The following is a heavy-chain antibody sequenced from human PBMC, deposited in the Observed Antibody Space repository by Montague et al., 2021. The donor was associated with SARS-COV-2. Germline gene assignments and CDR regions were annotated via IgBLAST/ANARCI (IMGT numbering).Heavy chain of an antibody. J-gene: IGHJ4*02. CDR3: ARSTGHFDY. V-gene: IGHV3-48*02. CDR2: ITGTSSLV. D-gene: IGHD7-27*01. Sequence: PLRLSCAASGFTFSIYSMNWVRQAPGKGLEWVSYITGTSSLVHYADSVKGRFTISRDNAQNSLYLQMNSLRDEDTAVYYCARSTGHFDYWGLGTLVTVSS. CDR1: GFTFSIYS.